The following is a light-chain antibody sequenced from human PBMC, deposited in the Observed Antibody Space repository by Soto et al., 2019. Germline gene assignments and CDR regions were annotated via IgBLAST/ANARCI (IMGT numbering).Light chain of an antibody. J-gene: IGKJ4*01. CDR3: QQYGSSPLT. CDR2: GAS. Sequence: EIGLKQSPGTLSLSPGERATLSCRASQSVSSRLAWYQQKSGQAPRLLIYGASSRATGIPDRFSGSGSGTDFTLTISRLEPEDFAVYYCQQYGSSPLTFGGGTKV. CDR1: QSVSSR. V-gene: IGKV3-20*01.